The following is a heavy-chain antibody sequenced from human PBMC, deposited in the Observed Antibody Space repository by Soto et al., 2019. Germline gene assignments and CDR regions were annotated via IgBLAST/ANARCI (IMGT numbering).Heavy chain of an antibody. CDR2: ISGDGTST. Sequence: GGSLRLSCAASGFTFSSYSMEWVRQAPGKGLEYVSAISGDGTSTYYANSVKGRFTISRDNSNNRVYLQMGSLRAEDMAVYYCARSVWIIPFAFDTWGQGTVVTVS. D-gene: IGHD2-2*03. CDR3: ARSVWIIPFAFDT. J-gene: IGHJ3*02. CDR1: GFTFSSYS. V-gene: IGHV3-64*01.